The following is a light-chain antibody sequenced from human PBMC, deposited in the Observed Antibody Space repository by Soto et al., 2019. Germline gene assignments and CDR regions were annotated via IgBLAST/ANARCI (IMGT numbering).Light chain of an antibody. CDR1: SGHSSYA. CDR2: LNSDGSH. J-gene: IGLJ1*01. Sequence: QPGLTQSPSASASLGASVKLTCTLSSGHSSYAIAWHQQQPEKGPRYLMKLNSDGSHSKGDGIPDRFSGSSSGAERYLTISSLQSEDEADYYCQTWGTGIHYVFGTGTKLTVL. CDR3: QTWGTGIHYV. V-gene: IGLV4-69*01.